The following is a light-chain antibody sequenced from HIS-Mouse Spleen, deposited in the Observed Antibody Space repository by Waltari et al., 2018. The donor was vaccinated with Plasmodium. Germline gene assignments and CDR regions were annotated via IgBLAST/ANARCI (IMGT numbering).Light chain of an antibody. CDR3: QQYNNWSFT. Sequence: EIVMTQSPATLSVSPGERATLSCRAIQSVSSNFAWYQQKPGQAPRLLIYGASTRATGIPARFSGSGSGTEFTLTISSLQSEDFAVYYCQQYNNWSFTFGPGTKVDIK. CDR2: GAS. CDR1: QSVSSN. V-gene: IGKV3-15*01. J-gene: IGKJ3*01.